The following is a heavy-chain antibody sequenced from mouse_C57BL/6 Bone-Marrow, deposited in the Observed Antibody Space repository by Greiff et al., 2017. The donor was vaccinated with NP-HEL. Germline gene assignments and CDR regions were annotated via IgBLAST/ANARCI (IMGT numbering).Heavy chain of an antibody. V-gene: IGHV5-17*01. Sequence: DVKLVESGGGLVKPGGSLKLSCAASGFTFSDYGMHWVRQAPEKGLEWVAYISSGSSTIYYADTVKGRFTISRDNAKNTLFLQMTRLRSEDTAMYYCARNERWYFDVWGTGTTVTVSS. CDR3: ARNERWYFDV. J-gene: IGHJ1*03. CDR1: GFTFSDYG. CDR2: ISSGSSTI.